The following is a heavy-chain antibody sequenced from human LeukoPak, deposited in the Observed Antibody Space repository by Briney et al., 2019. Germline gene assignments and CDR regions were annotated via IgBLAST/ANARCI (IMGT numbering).Heavy chain of an antibody. CDR3: ARETDFWSGYYPPDY. V-gene: IGHV3-30*01. CDR1: GFTFSRYA. J-gene: IGHJ4*02. Sequence: GRSLRLSCAASGFTFSRYAMHWVRQAPGKGLERVALISYDASDEYYADSVKGRFTISRDDSKNTLYLQMNGLRPEDTALYYCARETDFWSGYYPPDYWGQGTLVTVSP. D-gene: IGHD3-3*01. CDR2: ISYDASDE.